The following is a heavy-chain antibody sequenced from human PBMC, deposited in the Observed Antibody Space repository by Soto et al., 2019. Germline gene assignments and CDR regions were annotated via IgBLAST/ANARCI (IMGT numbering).Heavy chain of an antibody. V-gene: IGHV4-39*01. J-gene: IGHJ6*02. CDR3: ARHGSGHPVGYCSSTSCYGVYGMEV. CDR1: GVSISSSSYY. Sequence: PWETLSLTCTVSGVSISSSSYYWGWIRQPPGKGLEWIGSIYYSGSTYYNPSLKSRVTISVDTSKNQFSLKLSSVTAADTAVYYCARHGSGHPVGYCSSTSCYGVYGMEVWGQGTTVTVSS. CDR2: IYYSGST. D-gene: IGHD2-2*01.